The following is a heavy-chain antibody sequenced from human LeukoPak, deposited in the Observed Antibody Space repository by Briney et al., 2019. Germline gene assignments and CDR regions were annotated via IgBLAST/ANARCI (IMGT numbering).Heavy chain of an antibody. D-gene: IGHD1-7*01. V-gene: IGHV1-8*01. CDR1: GYTFTSYD. J-gene: IGHJ6*02. CDR3: ARGRPTRRTGTTRGYYYGMDV. CDR2: MNPNSGNT. Sequence: GASVKVSCKASGYTFTSYDINGVRQATGQGIEWMGWMNPNSGNTGYAQKFQGRVTMTRNTSISTAYMELSSLRSEDTAVYYCARGRPTRRTGTTRGYYYGMDVWGQGTTVTVSS.